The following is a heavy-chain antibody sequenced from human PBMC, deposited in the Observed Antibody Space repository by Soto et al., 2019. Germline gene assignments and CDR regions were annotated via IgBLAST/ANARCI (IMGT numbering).Heavy chain of an antibody. Sequence: EVQLVESGGGLVKPGGSLRLSCAASGFSFSTYGMSWVRQVPGKGLEWVSFISNSGNYLFYANSVKGRFTVSRDNAKKSLFLLMESLRAEDTAVYYCARDFGVWSGIEGGADFWGQGSLVTISS. V-gene: IGHV3-21*01. J-gene: IGHJ4*02. CDR2: ISNSGNYL. CDR3: ARDFGVWSGIEGGADF. D-gene: IGHD3-3*01. CDR1: GFSFSTYG.